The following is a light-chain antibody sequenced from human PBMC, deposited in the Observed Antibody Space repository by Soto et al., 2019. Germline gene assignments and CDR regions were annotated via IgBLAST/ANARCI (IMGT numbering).Light chain of an antibody. J-gene: IGLJ2*01. V-gene: IGLV2-11*01. CDR3: CSYAGSYTVL. Sequence: QSVLTQPRSVSGSPGQSVTISCTGTSRDVGGYNFVSWYQQLPGQAPKLVIYDVTKRPSGVPDRFSGSKSGNTASLTISGLQAEDEADYYCCSYAGSYTVLFGGGTKLTVL. CDR1: SRDVGGYNF. CDR2: DVT.